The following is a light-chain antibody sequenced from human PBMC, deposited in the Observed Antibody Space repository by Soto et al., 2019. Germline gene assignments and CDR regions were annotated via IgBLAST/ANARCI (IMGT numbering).Light chain of an antibody. CDR1: TSNIGSTT. V-gene: IGLV1-44*01. J-gene: IGLJ2*01. Sequence: QSVLTQPPSASGTPGQRVTISCSGSTSNIGSTTVNWYQHLPGAAPKVLIYSNDQRPSGVPDRFSGSKSGTSASLAISGLQSEDEADYYYATWDDSLNGVVFGGGTKLTVL. CDR3: ATWDDSLNGVV. CDR2: SND.